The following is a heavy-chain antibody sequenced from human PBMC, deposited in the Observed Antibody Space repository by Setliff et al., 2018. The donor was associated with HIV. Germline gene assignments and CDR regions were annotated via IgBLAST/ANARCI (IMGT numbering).Heavy chain of an antibody. CDR3: ARAGSMVRGVIISAIDI. CDR1: GGSISGHY. CDR2: IYSTGST. D-gene: IGHD3-10*01. J-gene: IGHJ3*02. Sequence: PSETLSLTCTVSGGSISGHYWNWIRQPAGGGLEWIGRIYSTGSTNYNPSLKSRVTMSIDTSKNQFSLKLSSVTAADTAVYYCARAGSMVRGVIISAIDIWGQGTMVTVSS. V-gene: IGHV4-4*07.